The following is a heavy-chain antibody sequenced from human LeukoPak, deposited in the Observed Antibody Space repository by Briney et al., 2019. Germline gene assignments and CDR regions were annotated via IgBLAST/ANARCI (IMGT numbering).Heavy chain of an antibody. Sequence: SETLSLTCAVYGGTFSGYFWTWIRQTPGKALKWIGEIHHSGSPRYNPSLKSRVTITVDTSRNQFSLKLRSVTAADTAVYFCARADRGHFASAYWGQGTLVTVSS. J-gene: IGHJ4*02. CDR2: IHHSGSP. D-gene: IGHD3-10*01. CDR3: ARADRGHFASAY. CDR1: GGTFSGYF. V-gene: IGHV4-34*01.